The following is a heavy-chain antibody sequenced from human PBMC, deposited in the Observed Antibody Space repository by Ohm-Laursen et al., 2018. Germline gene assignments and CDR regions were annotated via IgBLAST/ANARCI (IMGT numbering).Heavy chain of an antibody. CDR1: GFTFSTYA. CDR3: AKRHLYYFDY. V-gene: IGHV3-23*01. CDR2: ISGSGGST. Sequence: SLRLSCSASGFTFSTYAMSWVRQAPGKGLEWVSAISGSGGSTYYADSVKGRFTISRDNSKNTLYLQMNSLRAEDTAVYYCAKRHLYYFDYWGQGTLVTVSS. J-gene: IGHJ4*02.